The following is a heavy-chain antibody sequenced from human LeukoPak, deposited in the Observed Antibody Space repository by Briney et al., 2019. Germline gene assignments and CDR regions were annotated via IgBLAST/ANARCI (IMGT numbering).Heavy chain of an antibody. CDR1: GFTFNRYT. CDR3: ARYDSSGYEGLDY. J-gene: IGHJ4*02. CDR2: ISSSSSTI. D-gene: IGHD3-22*01. V-gene: IGHV3-48*01. Sequence: GRSLRLSCAASGFTFNRYTINWVRQAPGKGLEWVSYISSSSSTIYYADSVKGRFTISRDNAKNSLYLQMNSLRAEDTALYYCARYDSSGYEGLDYWGQGTLVTVSS.